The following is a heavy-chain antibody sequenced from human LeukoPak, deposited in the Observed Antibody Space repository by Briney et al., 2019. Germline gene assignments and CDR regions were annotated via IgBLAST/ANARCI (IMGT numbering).Heavy chain of an antibody. D-gene: IGHD3-10*01. V-gene: IGHV3-48*02. Sequence: PGGSLRLSCAASGFTFSSYSMNWVRQAPGKGLEWVSYISSSSSTIYYADSAKGRFTISRDNAKNSLYLQMNSLRDEDTAVYYCAKALHGSGLNLFDYWGQGTLVTVSS. CDR3: AKALHGSGLNLFDY. CDR2: ISSSSSTI. CDR1: GFTFSSYS. J-gene: IGHJ4*02.